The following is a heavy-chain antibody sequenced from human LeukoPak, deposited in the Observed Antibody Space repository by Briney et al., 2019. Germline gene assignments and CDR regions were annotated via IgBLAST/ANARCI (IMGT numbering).Heavy chain of an antibody. CDR1: GGSFSGYY. CDR3: APLPAERFQGETHPPYYYYGMDV. CDR2: INHSGST. J-gene: IGHJ6*02. D-gene: IGHD3-16*01. Sequence: SETLSLTCAVYGGSFSGYYWSWIRQPPGKGLEWIGEINHSGSTNYNPSLKSRVTISVDTSKNQFSLRLSSVTAADTAVYYCAPLPAERFQGETHPPYYYYGMDVWGQGTTVTVSS. V-gene: IGHV4-34*01.